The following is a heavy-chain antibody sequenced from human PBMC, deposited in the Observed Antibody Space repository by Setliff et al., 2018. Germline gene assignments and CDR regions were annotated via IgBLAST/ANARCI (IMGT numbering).Heavy chain of an antibody. V-gene: IGHV4-39*01. CDR3: ARITRGDAAVTDY. Sequence: SETLSLTCAVSGYSIGYSIGSGHYWGWFRQAPGRGLEWIGNIYYGGTTNYNPSLKSRVTISVDTSKNQFSLKVSSMTAADTAVYYCARITRGDAAVTDYWGQGTLVTV. CDR1: GYSIGYSIGSGHY. J-gene: IGHJ4*02. CDR2: IYYGGTT. D-gene: IGHD6-13*01.